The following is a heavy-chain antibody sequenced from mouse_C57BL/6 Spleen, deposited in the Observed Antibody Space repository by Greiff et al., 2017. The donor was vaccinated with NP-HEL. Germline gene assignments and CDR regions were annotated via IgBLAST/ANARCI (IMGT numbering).Heavy chain of an antibody. Sequence: EVKLMESGGGLVKPGGSLKLSCAASGFTFSDYGMHWVRQAPEKGLEWVAYISSGSSTIYYADTVKGRFTISRDNAKNTLFLQMTSLRSEDTAMYYCAGGVTTVVATPFDYWGQGTTLTVSS. CDR3: AGGVTTVVATPFDY. V-gene: IGHV5-17*01. D-gene: IGHD1-1*01. CDR2: ISSGSSTI. J-gene: IGHJ2*01. CDR1: GFTFSDYG.